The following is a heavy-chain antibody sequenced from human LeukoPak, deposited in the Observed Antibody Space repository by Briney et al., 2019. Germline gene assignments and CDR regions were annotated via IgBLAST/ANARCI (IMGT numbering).Heavy chain of an antibody. CDR3: ARDRSGGAFDI. CDR2: INPNSGGT. Sequence: GASVKVSCKASGYAFTAYYMHWVRQAPGQGLEWMGWINPNSGGTNYAQKFQGRVTMTRDTSISTAYMELSRLRSDDTAVYYCARDRSGGAFDIWGQGTMVTVSS. J-gene: IGHJ3*02. CDR1: GYAFTAYY. V-gene: IGHV1-2*02. D-gene: IGHD3-10*01.